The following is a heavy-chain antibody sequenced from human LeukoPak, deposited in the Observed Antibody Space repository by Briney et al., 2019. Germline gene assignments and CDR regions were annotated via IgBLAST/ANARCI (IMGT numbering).Heavy chain of an antibody. CDR1: GFIFSNYG. CDR2: ISYDASNK. V-gene: IGHV3-30*18. CDR3: AKDRGIPYNHFDS. Sequence: PGRSLRLSCAASGFIFSNYGMHWVRQAPGKGREWVALISYDASNKDYADSVKGRFTISRDNSKNTLYLQTNSLRAEDTALYYCAKDRGIPYNHFDSWGQGTLVTVSS. J-gene: IGHJ4*02. D-gene: IGHD1-1*01.